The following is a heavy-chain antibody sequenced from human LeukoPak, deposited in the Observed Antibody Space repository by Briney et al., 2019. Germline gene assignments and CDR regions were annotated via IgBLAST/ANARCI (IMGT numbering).Heavy chain of an antibody. J-gene: IGHJ4*02. V-gene: IGHV3-48*04. D-gene: IGHD5-18*01. CDR1: GFTFSSYN. CDR2: ISGGSTVI. CDR3: VKGYSSSWSGYFDS. Sequence: GGSLRLSCAASGFTFSSYNMNWVRQAPGKGLEWVSYISGGSTVIDYADSVKGRFTISRDNARNSLFLQMNRVRVEDTAFYYCVKGYSSSWSGYFDSWGQGTLVTVAS.